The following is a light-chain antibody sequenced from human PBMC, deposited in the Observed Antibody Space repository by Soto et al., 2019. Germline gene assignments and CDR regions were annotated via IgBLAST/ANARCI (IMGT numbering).Light chain of an antibody. V-gene: IGKV4-1*01. CDR2: WAS. J-gene: IGKJ4*01. CDR3: QQYYTSLLT. CDR1: QNILHSSNNRNY. Sequence: DIVMTQSPDSLAVSLGERATLNCRSSQNILHSSNNRNYLAWYQHKPGQPPKLLIYWASTRQSGVPDRFSGSGSGADFTLTITSLQAEQVATYYCQQYYTSLLTFGGGTKVEIK.